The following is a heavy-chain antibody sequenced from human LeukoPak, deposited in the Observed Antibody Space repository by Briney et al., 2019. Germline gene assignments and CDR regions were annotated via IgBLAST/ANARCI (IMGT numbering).Heavy chain of an antibody. CDR2: IIPIFGTA. D-gene: IGHD2-2*01. J-gene: IGHJ4*02. CDR3: ARGGTIVVPAPSTTE. Sequence: GASVKVSCKASGGTFSSYAISWVRQAPGQGLEWMGGIIPIFGTANYAQKFQGRVTITADESTSTAYMELSSLRAEDTAVYYCARGGTIVVPAPSTTEWGQGTLVTVSS. V-gene: IGHV1-69*13. CDR1: GGTFSSYA.